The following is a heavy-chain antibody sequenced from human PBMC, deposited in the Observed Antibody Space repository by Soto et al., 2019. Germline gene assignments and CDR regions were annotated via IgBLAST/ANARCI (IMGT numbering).Heavy chain of an antibody. J-gene: IGHJ4*02. CDR2: ISGSGGST. V-gene: IGHV3-23*01. CDR1: GFTFSSYA. CDR3: AKDGVPAASTDAAARPDYFDY. Sequence: EVQLLESGGGLVQPGGSLRLSCAASGFTFSSYAMSWVRQAPGKGLEWVSAISGSGGSTYYTDSVKGRFTISRDNSKNTLYLQMNSLRAEDTAVYYCAKDGVPAASTDAAARPDYFDYWGQGTLVTVSS. D-gene: IGHD2-2*01.